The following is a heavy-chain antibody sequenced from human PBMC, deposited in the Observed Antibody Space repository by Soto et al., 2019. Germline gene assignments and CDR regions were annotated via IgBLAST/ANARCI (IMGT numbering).Heavy chain of an antibody. CDR2: INPNSGGT. J-gene: IGHJ3*02. D-gene: IGHD6-19*01. Sequence: ASVKVSCKASGYTFTGYYMHWVRQAPGQGLEWMGWINPNSGGTNYAQKFQGWVTMTRDTSISTAYMELSRLRSDDTAVYYCARDQGRASYSSGWYEDHNAFDIWGQGTMVTVSS. V-gene: IGHV1-2*04. CDR3: ARDQGRASYSSGWYEDHNAFDI. CDR1: GYTFTGYY.